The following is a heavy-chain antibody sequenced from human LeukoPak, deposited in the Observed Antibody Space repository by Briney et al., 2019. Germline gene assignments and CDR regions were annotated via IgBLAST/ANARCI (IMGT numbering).Heavy chain of an antibody. J-gene: IGHJ4*02. CDR2: IYTSGST. CDR3: ARDRYYYISGTYRLFDY. V-gene: IGHV4-4*07. Sequence: PSETLSLTCTVSGGSISSYYWSWIRQPAGKGLEWIGRIYTSGSTNYNPSLKSRVTMSVDTSKNQFSLKLRSVTAADTAVYYCARDRYYYISGTYRLFDYWGQGTLVTVSS. CDR1: GGSISSYY. D-gene: IGHD3-10*01.